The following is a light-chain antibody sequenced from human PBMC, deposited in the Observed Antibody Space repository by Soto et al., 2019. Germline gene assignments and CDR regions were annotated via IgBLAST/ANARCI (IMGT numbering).Light chain of an antibody. J-gene: IGKJ1*01. Sequence: EIVLTQSPGTLSLSPGERATLSCRASQSVSSTYLAWYQQKPGQAPRLIIYGASSRATGIPDRFSGSESGTDFTLTISRLEPEDFAGYYCQKYRSLTSSTFGQGTKVEIK. CDR1: QSVSSTY. CDR3: QKYRSLTSST. V-gene: IGKV3-20*01. CDR2: GAS.